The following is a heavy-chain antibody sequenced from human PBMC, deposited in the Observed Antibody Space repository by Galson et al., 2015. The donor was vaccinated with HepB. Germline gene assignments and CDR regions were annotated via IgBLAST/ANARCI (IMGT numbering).Heavy chain of an antibody. Sequence: SLRLSCAASGFTFSDYYMSWIRQAPGKGLEWVSYISSSSSYTNYADSVKGRFTISRDNAKNSLYLQMNSLRAEDTAVYYCARRSMVRGVIIRAFDYWGQGTLVTVSS. V-gene: IGHV3-11*03. D-gene: IGHD3-10*01. CDR1: GFTFSDYY. J-gene: IGHJ4*02. CDR2: ISSSSSYT. CDR3: ARRSMVRGVIIRAFDY.